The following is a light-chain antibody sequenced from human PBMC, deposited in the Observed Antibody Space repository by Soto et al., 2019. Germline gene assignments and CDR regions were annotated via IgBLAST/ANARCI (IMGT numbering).Light chain of an antibody. J-gene: IGKJ1*01. Sequence: EIVMTQSPATLSVSPGERATLYCRASQTVTSNLAWYQQKPGQAPRLFIYGASTRATGIQARFSGSGSGPEFALAISSLQAEDFAVYYCQQSSEWPRTFGQGSKVEIK. CDR1: QTVTSN. CDR3: QQSSEWPRT. CDR2: GAS. V-gene: IGKV3-15*01.